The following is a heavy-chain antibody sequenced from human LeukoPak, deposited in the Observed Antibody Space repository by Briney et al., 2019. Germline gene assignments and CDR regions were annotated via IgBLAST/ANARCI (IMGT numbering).Heavy chain of an antibody. CDR2: IYSDGYT. V-gene: IGHV3-53*01. CDR1: GFTFSSYS. Sequence: GGSLRLSCAASGFTFSSYSMNWVRQAPGKGLEWVSLIYSDGYTNYADSMKGRFTISRDNSKNTLYLQMNSLRVEDTAMYYCTKDRDYASGMIDYWGQGTLVTVSS. CDR3: TKDRDYASGMIDY. D-gene: IGHD3-10*01. J-gene: IGHJ4*02.